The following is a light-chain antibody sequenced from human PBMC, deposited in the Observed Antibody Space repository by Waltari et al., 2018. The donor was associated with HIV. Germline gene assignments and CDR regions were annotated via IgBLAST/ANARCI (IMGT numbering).Light chain of an antibody. CDR1: QSIGTW. CDR2: KAS. J-gene: IGKJ2*01. CDR3: LQFNNVLYT. V-gene: IGKV1-5*03. Sequence: DIQMTQSPSTRSASIGDRVTITCRASQSIGTWLAWYQQKPGDVPKLLIYKASTLERGVPSRFSGSGSGTEFTLTISSLQPDDFASYYCLQFNNVLYTFGRGTKLEIK.